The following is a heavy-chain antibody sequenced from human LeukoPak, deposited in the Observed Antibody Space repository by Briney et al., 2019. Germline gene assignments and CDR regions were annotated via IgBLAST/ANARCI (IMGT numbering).Heavy chain of an antibody. Sequence: GGSLRLSCAASGFTFSSYAMSWVRQAPGKGLEWVSAISGIGGSTYYADSVKGRFTISRDNSKNTLYLQMNSLRAEDTAVYYCAKDPYSSSPNNWFDPWGQGTLVTVSS. CDR1: GFTFSSYA. J-gene: IGHJ5*02. CDR2: ISGIGGST. D-gene: IGHD6-6*01. V-gene: IGHV3-23*01. CDR3: AKDPYSSSPNNWFDP.